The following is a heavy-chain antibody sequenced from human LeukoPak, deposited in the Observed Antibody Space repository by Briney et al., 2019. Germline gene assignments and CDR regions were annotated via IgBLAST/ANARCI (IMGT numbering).Heavy chain of an antibody. Sequence: GRSLRLSCAASGFTFSSYAMHWVRQAPGKGLEWVAVISYDGSNKYYADSVKGRFTISRDNSKNTLYLQMNSLRAEDTAVYYCARDRPVSSGRLKNYYYYYGMDVWGKGTTVTVSS. CDR3: ARDRPVSSGRLKNYYYYYGMDV. J-gene: IGHJ6*04. CDR1: GFTFSSYA. D-gene: IGHD6-19*01. V-gene: IGHV3-30*04. CDR2: ISYDGSNK.